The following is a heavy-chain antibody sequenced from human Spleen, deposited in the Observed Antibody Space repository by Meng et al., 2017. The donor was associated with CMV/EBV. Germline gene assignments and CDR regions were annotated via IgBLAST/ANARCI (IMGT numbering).Heavy chain of an antibody. CDR3: ARSFVQSDQLSFPYDS. D-gene: IGHD3-16*02. V-gene: IGHV3-30*04. J-gene: IGHJ4*02. CDR1: GFTFRSTA. CDR2: ISYDGNNK. Sequence: GFTFRSTAIHWVRQAQGKGLEWVAVISYDGNNKYYADSVKGRFTISRDNSKNTLFLQMDSLTTEDTAIYYCARSFVQSDQLSFPYDSWGQGTLVTVSS.